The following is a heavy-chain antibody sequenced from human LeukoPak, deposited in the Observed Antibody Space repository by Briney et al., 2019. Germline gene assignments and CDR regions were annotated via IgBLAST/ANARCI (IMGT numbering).Heavy chain of an antibody. CDR3: AKDRLLLARGVIDAFDI. V-gene: IGHV3-30*18. J-gene: IGHJ3*02. Sequence: PGGALRLSCAASGXTFSTYGMHWVRQAPGKGLEWVAVISYDGDNKYFADSVKGRFTISRDNSKNTLYLQMNSLRAEDTAVYYCAKDRLLLARGVIDAFDIWGQGTMVTVSS. D-gene: IGHD3-10*01. CDR2: ISYDGDNK. CDR1: GXTFSTYG.